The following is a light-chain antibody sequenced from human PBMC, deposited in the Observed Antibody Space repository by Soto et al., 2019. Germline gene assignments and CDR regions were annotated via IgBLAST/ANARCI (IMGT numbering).Light chain of an antibody. J-gene: IGLJ2*01. V-gene: IGLV1-51*02. CDR3: GAWDTRLSGGV. CDR1: SSNIGSDF. CDR2: EDN. Sequence: QSVLTQPPSVSAAPGQKVTISCSGSSSNIGSDFVSWYQQLPGTAHKLLIYEDNKRPSGIPDRFSGSKSGTSATLGITGLQTGDEADYYCGAWDTRLSGGVFGGGTKLTVL.